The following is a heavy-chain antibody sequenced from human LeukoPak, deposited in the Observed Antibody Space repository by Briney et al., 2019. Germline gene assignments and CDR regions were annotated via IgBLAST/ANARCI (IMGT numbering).Heavy chain of an antibody. Sequence: PSETLSLTCTVSGGSISTHYWTWIRQPAGKGLEWIGRIYASGHTNYNPSLRSRVTMSVDTSKNQFSLKLSTVTAADTAVYYCASRGDSSGALEFWGQGTLVTVSS. V-gene: IGHV4-4*07. CDR3: ASRGDSSGALEF. J-gene: IGHJ4*02. CDR2: IYASGHT. D-gene: IGHD6-25*01. CDR1: GGSISTHY.